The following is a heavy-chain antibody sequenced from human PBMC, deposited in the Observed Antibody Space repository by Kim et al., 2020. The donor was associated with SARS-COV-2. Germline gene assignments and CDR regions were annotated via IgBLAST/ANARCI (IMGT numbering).Heavy chain of an antibody. Sequence: DSVNGQLTISRDNAKNTLYLQMNSLRAEDAAVYYCATGNTSYEYWGQGALVTVSS. CDR3: ATGNTSYEY. V-gene: IGHV3-23*03. D-gene: IGHD5-12*01. J-gene: IGHJ4*02.